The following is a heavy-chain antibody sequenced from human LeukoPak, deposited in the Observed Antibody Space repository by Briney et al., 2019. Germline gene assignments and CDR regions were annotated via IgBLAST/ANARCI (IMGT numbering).Heavy chain of an antibody. CDR3: ARGNYERGVSLEH. J-gene: IGHJ4*02. CDR1: GFTFSDYD. Sequence: GRSLRLSCEVSGFTFSDYDMHWVRQAPGKGLEWVAVICFDGSDKCYADSVRGRFTMSGDSSKYTLYLQMNSLRVEDTAVYYCARGNYERGVSLEHWGQGTLVTVSS. CDR2: ICFDGSDK. D-gene: IGHD3-22*01. V-gene: IGHV3-33*01.